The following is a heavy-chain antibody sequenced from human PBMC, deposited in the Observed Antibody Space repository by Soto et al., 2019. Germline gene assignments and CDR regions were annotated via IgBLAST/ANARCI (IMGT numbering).Heavy chain of an antibody. J-gene: IGHJ6*03. V-gene: IGHV4-31*03. CDR3: ARGPPRVEGSGVPKLYYMDV. CDR1: GGSISSGGYY. Sequence: SETLSLTCTVSGGSISSGGYYWSWIRQHPGKGLEWIGDINHSGSTYYNPSLKSRVTISVDTSKNQFSLKLSSVTAADTAVYYCARGPPRVEGSGVPKLYYMDVWGKGTTVTVSS. CDR2: INHSGST. D-gene: IGHD3-10*01.